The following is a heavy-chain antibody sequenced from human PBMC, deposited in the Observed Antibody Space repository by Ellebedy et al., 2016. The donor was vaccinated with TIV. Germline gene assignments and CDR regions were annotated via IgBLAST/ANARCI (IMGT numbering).Heavy chain of an antibody. Sequence: PSETLSLTCAASGFTLSDHYVDWVRQAPGKGLEWVGRSRNKANSFSTEYAASVKGRVTISRDESKNSLHLQMNRLGTEDTAIYYCARGDITGYSNLWGQGSLVTVSS. CDR3: ARGDITGYSNL. CDR2: SRNKANSFST. J-gene: IGHJ4*02. D-gene: IGHD3-22*01. CDR1: GFTLSDHY. V-gene: IGHV3-72*01.